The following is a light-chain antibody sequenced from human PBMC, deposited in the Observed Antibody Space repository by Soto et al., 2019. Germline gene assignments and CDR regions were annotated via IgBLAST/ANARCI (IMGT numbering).Light chain of an antibody. CDR1: QSIADW. CDR3: QQYVAYPLT. Sequence: DIHMTQSPSTLSASVGDRATIPCRASQSIADWLAWYQQKPGKAPKLLIYKASTLESGVPSRFSGSGSGTEFTLTISSLQPDDFATYSCQQYVAYPLTFGGGTKVDIK. V-gene: IGKV1-5*03. J-gene: IGKJ4*01. CDR2: KAS.